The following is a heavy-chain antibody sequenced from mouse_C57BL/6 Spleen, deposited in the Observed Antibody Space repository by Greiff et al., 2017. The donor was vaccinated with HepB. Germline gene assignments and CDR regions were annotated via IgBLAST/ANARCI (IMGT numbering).Heavy chain of an antibody. J-gene: IGHJ4*01. CDR1: GFTFSSYG. Sequence: EVQGVESGGDLVKPGGSLKLSCAASGFTFSSYGMSWVRQTPDKRLEWVATISSGGSYTYYPDSVKGRFTISRDNAKNTLYLQMSSLKSEDTAMYYCARHEGDGYLYYYAMDYWGQGTSVTVSS. D-gene: IGHD2-3*01. CDR3: ARHEGDGYLYYYAMDY. V-gene: IGHV5-6*01. CDR2: ISSGGSYT.